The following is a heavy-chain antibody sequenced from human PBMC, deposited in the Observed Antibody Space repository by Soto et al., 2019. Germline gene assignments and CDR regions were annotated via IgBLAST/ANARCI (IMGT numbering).Heavy chain of an antibody. V-gene: IGHV3-23*01. J-gene: IGHJ4*02. D-gene: IGHD6-13*01. CDR2: ISGSVGST. Sequence: PGGSLRLSCAASGFTFSNYAINWVRQSPGKGLEWVSVISGSVGSTYYAGSVKGRFTITRDNSKNTLHLQMNSLRAEDTAVYYCAKAGGAAGTVDYFDYWGQGTLVTVSS. CDR1: GFTFSNYA. CDR3: AKAGGAAGTVDYFDY.